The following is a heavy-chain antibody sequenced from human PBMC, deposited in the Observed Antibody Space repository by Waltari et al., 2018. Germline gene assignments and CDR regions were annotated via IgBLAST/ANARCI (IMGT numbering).Heavy chain of an antibody. D-gene: IGHD3-16*02. CDR2: ISSSGSTI. J-gene: IGHJ4*02. CDR1: GFTFSSYE. CDR3: ARTKRVIGLVDY. V-gene: IGHV3-48*03. Sequence: EVQLVESGGGLVQPGGSLRLSCAASGFTFSSYEMHWLRQAPGKGLEWVSYISSSGSTIYYADSVKGRFTISRDNAKNSLYLQMNSLRAEDTAVYYCARTKRVIGLVDYWGQGTLVTVSS.